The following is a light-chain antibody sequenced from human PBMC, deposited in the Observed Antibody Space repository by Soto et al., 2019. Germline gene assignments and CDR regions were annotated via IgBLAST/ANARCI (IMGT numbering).Light chain of an antibody. CDR3: AAWDYSLNGWV. CDR2: SNN. V-gene: IGLV1-44*01. Sequence: QSVLTQPPSASGTPGQRVTISCSGSSSNIGSKTVNWYQQLPGTDPKLLIYSNNQRPSGVPDRFSGSKSGTSASLAISGLQSEDEDDYYCAAWDYSLNGWVFGGGTELAVI. J-gene: IGLJ3*02. CDR1: SSNIGSKT.